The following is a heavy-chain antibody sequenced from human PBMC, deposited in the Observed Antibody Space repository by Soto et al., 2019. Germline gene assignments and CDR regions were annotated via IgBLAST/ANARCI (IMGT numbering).Heavy chain of an antibody. V-gene: IGHV4-34*01. Sequence: PSATLSLTCAVYGGSFRDYYGSWIRQPPGKGLEWIGEINHSGSTNYNPSLKSRVTISVDTSKNQFSLKLSSVTAADTAVYCCARMYVTLSENAGNWFDPWGQGTLVTVSS. CDR1: GGSFRDYY. CDR2: INHSGST. CDR3: ARMYVTLSENAGNWFDP. D-gene: IGHD3-16*01. J-gene: IGHJ5*02.